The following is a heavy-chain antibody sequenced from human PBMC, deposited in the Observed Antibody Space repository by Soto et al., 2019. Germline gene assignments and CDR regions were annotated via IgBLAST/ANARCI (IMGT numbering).Heavy chain of an antibody. CDR3: AKDGEYCTNGVCYTRPHPIAY. Sequence: EVQLLESGGGLVQPGGSLRLSCAASGFTFSSYAMSWVRQAPGKGLEWVSAISGSGGSTYYADSVKGRFTISRDNSKNTLYLQMNSLRAEDTAVYYCAKDGEYCTNGVCYTRPHPIAYWGQGTLVTVSS. V-gene: IGHV3-23*01. D-gene: IGHD2-8*01. J-gene: IGHJ4*02. CDR1: GFTFSSYA. CDR2: ISGSGGST.